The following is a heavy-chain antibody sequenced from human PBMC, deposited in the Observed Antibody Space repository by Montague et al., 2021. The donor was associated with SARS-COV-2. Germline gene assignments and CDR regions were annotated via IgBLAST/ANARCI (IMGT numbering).Heavy chain of an antibody. Sequence: TLSLTCCVSGGSISSGGYYWSWIRHRPGGVLWWLGYLYYNGMTHYRPSLKSRASFSLDTSKNHFSLKLTSATAKDSARYFCVSSLPGNQFQFDYWGQGALVAVSS. CDR3: VSSLPGNQFQFDY. CDR2: LYYNGMT. V-gene: IGHV4-31*03. CDR1: GGSISSGGYY. J-gene: IGHJ4*02. D-gene: IGHD1-14*01.